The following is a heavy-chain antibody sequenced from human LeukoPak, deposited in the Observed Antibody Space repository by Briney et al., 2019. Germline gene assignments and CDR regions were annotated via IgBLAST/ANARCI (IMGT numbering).Heavy chain of an antibody. CDR2: INPNSGGT. CDR3: ARQQVVVVVPAATSRPEYYFDY. D-gene: IGHD2-2*01. CDR1: GYTFTGYY. Sequence: GASVKVSCKASGYTFTGYYMHWVRQAPGQGLECMGRINPNSGGTNYAQKFQGRVTMTRDTSISTAYMELSRLRSDDTAVYYCARQQVVVVVPAATSRPEYYFDYWGQGTLVTVSS. V-gene: IGHV1-2*06. J-gene: IGHJ4*02.